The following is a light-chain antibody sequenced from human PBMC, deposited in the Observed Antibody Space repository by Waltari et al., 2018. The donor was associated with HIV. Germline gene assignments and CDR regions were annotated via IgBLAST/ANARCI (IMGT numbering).Light chain of an antibody. V-gene: IGLV2-14*01. Sequence: QSALTQPASVSGSPGQSITISCTATSSDVGDSKSVSWYQQYPGKAPKLMIYEVNNRPAGVSNRFSGSKSGHTASLTISGLQTEDEGDYYCSSYTTSSTVVFGGGTKLTVL. CDR1: SSDVGDSKS. CDR2: EVN. J-gene: IGLJ3*02. CDR3: SSYTTSSTVV.